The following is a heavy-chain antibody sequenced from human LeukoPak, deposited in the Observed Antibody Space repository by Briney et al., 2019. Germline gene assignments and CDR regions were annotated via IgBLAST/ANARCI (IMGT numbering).Heavy chain of an antibody. V-gene: IGHV3-33*01. J-gene: IGHJ5*02. CDR2: IWYDGSNK. CDR3: ARDKSPIVVVTNNWFDP. D-gene: IGHD3-22*01. Sequence: GGSLRLSCAASGFTFSSYGMHWVRQAPGKGLEWVAVIWYDGSNKYYADSVKGRFTISRDSSKNTLYLQMNSLGAEDTAVYYCARDKSPIVVVTNNWFDPWGQGTLVTVSS. CDR1: GFTFSSYG.